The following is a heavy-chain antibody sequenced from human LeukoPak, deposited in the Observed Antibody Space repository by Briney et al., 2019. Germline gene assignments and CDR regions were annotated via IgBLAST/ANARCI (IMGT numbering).Heavy chain of an antibody. J-gene: IGHJ5*02. Sequence: ASVKVSCKASGYIFINYDISWVRQAPGQGLEWMGWISAYNGNTNYAQKLQGRVTMTTDTSTSTAYMELRSLRSDDTAVYYCARCCYSNTCYSSWFDPWGQGTPVTVSS. D-gene: IGHD2/OR15-2a*01. CDR2: ISAYNGNT. V-gene: IGHV1-18*01. CDR1: GYIFINYD. CDR3: ARCCYSNTCYSSWFDP.